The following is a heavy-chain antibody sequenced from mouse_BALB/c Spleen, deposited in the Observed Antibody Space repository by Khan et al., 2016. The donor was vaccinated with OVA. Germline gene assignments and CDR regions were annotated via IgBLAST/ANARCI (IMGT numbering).Heavy chain of an antibody. D-gene: IGHD1-1*02. Sequence: EVELVESGGDLVKTGGSLKLSCAASGFTFSTYGMSWVRQTPDKRLEWVATISSGGHYTYYIDSVKGRFTISRDNAKSILYLQMTSQRSEDTAMYYGARLAYYYNSEGFAYWGQGTLVTVSA. J-gene: IGHJ3*01. CDR2: ISSGGHYT. CDR3: ARLAYYYNSEGFAY. CDR1: GFTFSTYG. V-gene: IGHV5-6*01.